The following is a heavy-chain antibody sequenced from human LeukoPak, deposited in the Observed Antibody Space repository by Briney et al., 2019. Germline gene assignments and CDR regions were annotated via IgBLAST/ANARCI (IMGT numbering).Heavy chain of an antibody. CDR3: ARAPAGCGGTCAFDY. CDR2: IYTSGRT. CDR1: GGSISNSF. Sequence: SETLSLTCTVSGGSISNSFWSWIRQPAGKGLEWLGRIYTSGRTNYNPSLKSRVTMSLDTSKQQISLKLTSVTAADTAVYYCARAPAGCGGTCAFDYWGQGILVTVSS. J-gene: IGHJ4*02. V-gene: IGHV4-4*07. D-gene: IGHD2-15*01.